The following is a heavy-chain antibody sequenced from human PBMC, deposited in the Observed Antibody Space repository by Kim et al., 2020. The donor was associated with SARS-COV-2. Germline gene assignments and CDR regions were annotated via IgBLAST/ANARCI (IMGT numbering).Heavy chain of an antibody. CDR2: ISSSSSYI. V-gene: IGHV3-21*01. CDR1: GFTFSSYS. CDR3: ARVVGIAAAGTGY. D-gene: IGHD6-13*01. J-gene: IGHJ4*02. Sequence: GGSLRLSCAASGFTFSSYSMNWVRQAPGKGLEWVSSISSSSSYIYYADSVKGRFTISRDNAKNSLYLQMNSLRAEDTAVYCCARVVGIAAAGTGYWGQGTLVTVSS.